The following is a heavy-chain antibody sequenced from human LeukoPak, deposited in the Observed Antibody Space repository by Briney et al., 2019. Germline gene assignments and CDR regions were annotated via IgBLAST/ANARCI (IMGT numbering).Heavy chain of an antibody. CDR2: IYYSGST. CDR1: GGSISSSSYS. CDR3: ARHGCSSTSCYTKYYYYYYGMDV. D-gene: IGHD2-2*02. V-gene: IGHV4-39*01. Sequence: SETLSLTCTVSGGSISSSSYSWGWIRQPPEKGLEWIGSIYYSGSTYYNPSLKSRVTISVDTSKNQFSLKLSSVTAADTAVYYCARHGCSSTSCYTKYYYYYYGMDVWGQGTTVTVSS. J-gene: IGHJ6*02.